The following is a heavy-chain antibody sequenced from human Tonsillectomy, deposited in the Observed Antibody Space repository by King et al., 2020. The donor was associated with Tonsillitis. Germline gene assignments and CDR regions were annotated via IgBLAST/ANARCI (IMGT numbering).Heavy chain of an antibody. V-gene: IGHV4-59*01. D-gene: IGHD1-1*01. J-gene: IGHJ5*02. CDR1: GGSISSYY. CDR3: ARAGYDDWFDP. Sequence: QLQESGPGLVKPSETLSLTCTVSGGSISSYYWSWIRPPPGKGLEWIGYIYYSGSTNYNPSLKSRVTISVDTSKNHFSLKLSSVTAAYTAVYYCARAGYDDWFDPWGQGTLVTVSS. CDR2: IYYSGST.